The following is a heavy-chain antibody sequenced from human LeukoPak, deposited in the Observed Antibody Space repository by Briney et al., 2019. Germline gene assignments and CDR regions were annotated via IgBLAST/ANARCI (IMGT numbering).Heavy chain of an antibody. CDR3: VKGLASAATGWFDP. Sequence: PGGSLRLSCAASGFTFSSYAMSWVRQAPGKGLEWVSAISGSGGTTYYADSVKGRFTISRDNSKNTLYLQMNSLTAEDTAVYYCVKGLASAATGWFDPWGQGTLVTVSS. J-gene: IGHJ5*02. V-gene: IGHV3-23*01. CDR2: ISGSGGTT. D-gene: IGHD6-13*01. CDR1: GFTFSSYA.